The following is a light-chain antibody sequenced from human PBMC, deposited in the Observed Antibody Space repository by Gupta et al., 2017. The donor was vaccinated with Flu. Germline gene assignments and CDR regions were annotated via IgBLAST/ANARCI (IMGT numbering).Light chain of an antibody. CDR3: QQRANWYR. CDR2: DAS. V-gene: IGKV3-11*01. Sequence: DIVLTQSPAALSLSPGERATLSCTASRSIRTYLAWYQQKPDQAPRLLIYDASNRAAGIPARFSGSGSGTDFTLTISRLEPENFAVYYCQQRANWYRFGQGTKVEIK. CDR1: RSIRTY. J-gene: IGKJ2*03.